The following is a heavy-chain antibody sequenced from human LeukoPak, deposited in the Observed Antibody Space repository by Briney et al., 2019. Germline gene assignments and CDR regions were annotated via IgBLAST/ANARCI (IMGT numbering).Heavy chain of an antibody. D-gene: IGHD3-22*01. V-gene: IGHV3-74*03. CDR3: ARDVYYSDSSGSLI. CDR2: INGDGTST. Sequence: PGGSLRLSCAASGFTFRSHWMHWVRQASGKGLVWVSRINGDGTSTTYADSVKGRFTISRDNAKNTLYLQMNGLRAEDTAVYYCARDVYYSDSSGSLIWGQGTLVTVSS. J-gene: IGHJ4*02. CDR1: GFTFRSHW.